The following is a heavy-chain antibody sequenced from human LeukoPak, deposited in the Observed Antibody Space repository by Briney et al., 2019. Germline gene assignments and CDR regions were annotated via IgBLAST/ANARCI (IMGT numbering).Heavy chain of an antibody. CDR3: AKDRETVAYDIGDY. V-gene: IGHV3-23*01. CDR2: ISGSDTNT. CDR1: GFTFSPFA. Sequence: GGSLRLSCAASGFTFSPFAMSWVRQAPGKGLEWVSAISGSDTNTYYADSVKGRFTISRDNSNSKMYLQMDGVRAEYTGIYYCAKDRETVAYDIGDYWGQGTLVTVSS. D-gene: IGHD3-16*01. J-gene: IGHJ4*02.